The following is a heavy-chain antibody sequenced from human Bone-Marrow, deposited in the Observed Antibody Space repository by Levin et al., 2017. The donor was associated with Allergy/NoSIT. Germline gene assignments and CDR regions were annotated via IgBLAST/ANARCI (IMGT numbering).Heavy chain of an antibody. Sequence: SETLSLTCTVSGGSLYNYFWIWIRQPPGKALEWIGNMYYSGGTNYNPPLESRLSISVGPSTNQFSLKLRSVTAADTAVYFWARLGQGNYTRRGDYYYYYGLDVWGPGTTVTVSS. CDR2: MYYSGGT. V-gene: IGHV4-59*01. CDR3: ARLGQGNYTRRGDYYYYYGLDV. D-gene: IGHD3-3*01. J-gene: IGHJ6*02. CDR1: GGSLYNYF.